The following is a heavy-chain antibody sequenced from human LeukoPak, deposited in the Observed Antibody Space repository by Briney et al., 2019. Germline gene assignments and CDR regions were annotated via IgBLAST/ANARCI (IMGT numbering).Heavy chain of an antibody. D-gene: IGHD3-10*01. V-gene: IGHV3-23*01. CDR2: ISGSGGST. CDR1: GFTFSSYA. CDR3: AKDSVLLWFGELLGFDY. J-gene: IGHJ4*02. Sequence: GASLRLSCAASGFTFSSYAMSWVRQAPGKGLELVSAISGSGGSTYYADSVKGRFTISRDNSKNTLYLQMNSLRAGDTAVYYCAKDSVLLWFGELLGFDYWGQGTLVIVSS.